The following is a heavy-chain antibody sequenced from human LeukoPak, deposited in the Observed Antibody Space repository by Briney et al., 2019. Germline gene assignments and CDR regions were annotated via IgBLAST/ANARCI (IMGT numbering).Heavy chain of an antibody. CDR3: ARVYHYYDSSGYHTHFDY. CDR1: GFTFSTYG. D-gene: IGHD3-22*01. V-gene: IGHV3-48*04. Sequence: QSGGSLRLSCAASGFTFSTYGMSWVRQAPGKGLEWLSYISGSSSAINYADSVKGRFTISRDNAKNSLYLQMNSLRAEDTAVYYCARVYHYYDSSGYHTHFDYWGQGTLVTVSS. J-gene: IGHJ4*02. CDR2: ISGSSSAI.